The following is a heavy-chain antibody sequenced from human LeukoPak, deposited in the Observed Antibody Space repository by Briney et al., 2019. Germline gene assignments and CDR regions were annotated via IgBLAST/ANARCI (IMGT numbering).Heavy chain of an antibody. J-gene: IGHJ3*02. CDR3: ARVLSGYEDAFDI. Sequence: GASVKVSCKASGYTFTGYYMHWVRQAPGQGLEWMGWINPNSGGTNYAQKFQGRVTMTRDTSISTAYMELSRLRSDDTAVYYCARVLSGYEDAFDIWGQGTMVTVSS. D-gene: IGHD5-12*01. CDR2: INPNSGGT. V-gene: IGHV1-2*02. CDR1: GYTFTGYY.